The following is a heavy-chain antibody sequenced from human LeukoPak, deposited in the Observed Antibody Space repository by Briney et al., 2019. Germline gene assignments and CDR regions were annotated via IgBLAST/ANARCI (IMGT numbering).Heavy chain of an antibody. CDR2: ISGSGDST. CDR3: VKQIGYCSGGSCYFDY. V-gene: IGHV3-23*01. CDR1: GFTFSSYA. Sequence: GGSLRLSCAASGFTFSSYAMNWVRQTPGKGLEWVSGISGSGDSTYYADSVKGHFTISRDNSKNTLYLQMNSLRAEDTAVYYCVKQIGYCSGGSCYFDYWGQGTLVTVSS. J-gene: IGHJ4*02. D-gene: IGHD2-15*01.